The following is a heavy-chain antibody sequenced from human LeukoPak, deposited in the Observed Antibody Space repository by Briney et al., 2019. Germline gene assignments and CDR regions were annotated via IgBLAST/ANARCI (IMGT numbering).Heavy chain of an antibody. V-gene: IGHV3-20*04. CDR2: INWNGGST. D-gene: IGHD3-10*01. Sequence: GGSLRLSCAASGFTFDDYGMSWVRQAPGKGLEWVSGINWNGGSTGYADSVKGRFTISRDNAKNSLYLQMNSLRAEDTALYYCARDRGIYYGLGSYADMDVWGKGTTVTVSS. CDR3: ARDRGIYYGLGSYADMDV. J-gene: IGHJ6*03. CDR1: GFTFDDYG.